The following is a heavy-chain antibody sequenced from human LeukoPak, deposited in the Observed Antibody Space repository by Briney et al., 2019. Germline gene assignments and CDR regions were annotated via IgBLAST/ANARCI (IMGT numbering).Heavy chain of an antibody. D-gene: IGHD1-14*01. V-gene: IGHV3-23*01. J-gene: IGHJ4*02. CDR2: IDQSGGCI. Sequence: GGSLRLSCTASGLTFSNYAMSWVRQAPAKGLEWVAGIDQSGGCIHYADSVKGRFTISRDNSKNTLHLQMSSLRAEDTAVYYCAKDYRGSGEVGETGPLDYWGQGTLVTVSS. CDR1: GLTFSNYA. CDR3: AKDYRGSGEVGETGPLDY.